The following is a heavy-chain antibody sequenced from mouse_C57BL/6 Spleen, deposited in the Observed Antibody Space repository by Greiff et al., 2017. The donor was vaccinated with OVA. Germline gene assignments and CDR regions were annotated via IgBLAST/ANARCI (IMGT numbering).Heavy chain of an antibody. V-gene: IGHV1-26*01. CDR2: INPNNGGT. D-gene: IGHD1-1*01. CDR3: ATFITTVVVDY. Sequence: EVQLQQSGPELVKPGASVKISCKASGYTFTDYYMNWVKQSPGKSLEWIGDINPNNGGTSYNQKFKGKATLTVDKSSSTAYMELRSLTSEDSAVYYCATFITTVVVDYWGQGTTLTVSS. CDR1: GYTFTDYY. J-gene: IGHJ2*01.